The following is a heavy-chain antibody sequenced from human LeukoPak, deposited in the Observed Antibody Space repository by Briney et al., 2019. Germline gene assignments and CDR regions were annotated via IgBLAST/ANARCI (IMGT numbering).Heavy chain of an antibody. Sequence: GGSLRLSCAASGFAFSSYAMSWVRQAPGKGLEWVSAISGSGGSTYYADSVKGRFTISRDNSKNTLYLQMNSLRAEDTAVYYCAKAGSKSYSNYYYYYMDVWGKGTTVTVSS. CDR1: GFAFSSYA. D-gene: IGHD2-15*01. J-gene: IGHJ6*03. CDR3: AKAGSKSYSNYYYYYMDV. CDR2: ISGSGGST. V-gene: IGHV3-23*01.